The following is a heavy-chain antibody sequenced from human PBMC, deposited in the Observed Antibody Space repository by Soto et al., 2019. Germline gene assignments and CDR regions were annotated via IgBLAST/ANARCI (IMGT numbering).Heavy chain of an antibody. D-gene: IGHD3-10*01. CDR3: ARIMVRGVITSYYYGMGV. CDR1: GGSISSSSYY. Sequence: PSETLSLTCTVSGGSISSSSYYWGWIRQPPGKGLEWIGSIYYSGSTYYNPSLKSRVTISVDTSKNQFSLKLSSVTAADTAVYYCARIMVRGVITSYYYGMGVWGQGTTVTVSS. V-gene: IGHV4-39*01. CDR2: IYYSGST. J-gene: IGHJ6*02.